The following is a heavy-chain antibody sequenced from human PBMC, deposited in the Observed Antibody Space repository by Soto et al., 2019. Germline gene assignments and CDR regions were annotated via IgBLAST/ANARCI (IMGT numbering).Heavy chain of an antibody. J-gene: IGHJ5*02. CDR3: ARDLAIAAARRGFDP. CDR2: IYYSGST. CDR1: GGSISSGGYC. D-gene: IGHD6-13*01. Sequence: SETLSLICTVSGGSISSGGYCWSWIRQHPGKGLEWIGYIYYSGSTYYNPSLKSRVTISVDTSKNQFSLKLSSVTAADTAVYYCARDLAIAAARRGFDPWGQGTLVTVSS. V-gene: IGHV4-31*03.